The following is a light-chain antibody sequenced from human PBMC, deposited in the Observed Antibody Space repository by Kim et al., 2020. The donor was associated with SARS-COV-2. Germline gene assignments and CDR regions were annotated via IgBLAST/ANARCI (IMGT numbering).Light chain of an antibody. CDR3: QVWDSGTEHYV. Sequence: SYELTQPPSVSLAPGQTASITCGGNNIGSKSVQWYQQKPGQAPVLVIFYDSDRPSGIPERFSGSNSGNTATLTINRVEVGDEADYYCQVWDSGTEHYVFG. V-gene: IGLV3-21*04. CDR2: YDS. CDR1: NIGSKS. J-gene: IGLJ1*01.